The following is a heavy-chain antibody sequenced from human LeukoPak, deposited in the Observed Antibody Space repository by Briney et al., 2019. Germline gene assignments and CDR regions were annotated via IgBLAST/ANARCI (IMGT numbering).Heavy chain of an antibody. J-gene: IGHJ6*03. V-gene: IGHV3-7*01. D-gene: IGHD5-18*01. CDR2: IKQDGSEK. CDR1: GFTLSSYW. Sequence: GGSLRLSCAASGFTLSSYWMSWVRQAPGKGLEWVANIKQDGSEKYYVDSVKGRFTISRDNAKNSLYLQMNSLRAEDTALYYCAREAGYGYMDVWGKGTTVTVSS. CDR3: AREAGYGYMDV.